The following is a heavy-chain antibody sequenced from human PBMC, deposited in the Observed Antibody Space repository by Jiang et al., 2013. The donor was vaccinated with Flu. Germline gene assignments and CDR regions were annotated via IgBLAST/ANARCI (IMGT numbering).Heavy chain of an antibody. D-gene: IGHD3-10*01. J-gene: IGHJ6*02. CDR2: GT. V-gene: IGHV1-2*02. Sequence: GTNYAQKFQGRVTMTRDTSISTAYMELSRLRSDDTAVYYCARAGWFRELYYYYYGMDVWGQGTTVTVSS. CDR3: ARAGWFRELYYYYYGMDV.